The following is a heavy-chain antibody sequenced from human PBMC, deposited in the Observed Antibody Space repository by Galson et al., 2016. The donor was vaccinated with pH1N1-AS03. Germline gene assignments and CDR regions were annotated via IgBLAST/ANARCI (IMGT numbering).Heavy chain of an antibody. D-gene: IGHD3-10*01. V-gene: IGHV4-39*07. CDR1: GAFISSFSYY. CDR2: IYYTAST. J-gene: IGHJ3*02. Sequence: ETLSLTCTVSGAFISSFSYYWGWIRQPPGQGLEWIGSIYYTASTYYNPSLKSRVTTSVDTSNNQFSLRVSSVTAADTAVYYCARHRGFDKNDAFDMWGQGTMVIVSS. CDR3: ARHRGFDKNDAFDM.